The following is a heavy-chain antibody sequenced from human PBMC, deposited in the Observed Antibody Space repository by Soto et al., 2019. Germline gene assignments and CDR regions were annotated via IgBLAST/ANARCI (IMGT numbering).Heavy chain of an antibody. Sequence: QLQLQESGSGLVKPSQTLSLTCAVSGGSISSGGYSWSWIRQPPGKGLEWIGYIYHSGSTYYNPSRKSRVTISVDRSKNQCSLKLSSVTAADTAGYYCARAGGLGAVAVDYWGQGTLVTVSS. V-gene: IGHV4-30-2*01. CDR1: GGSISSGGYS. D-gene: IGHD6-19*01. J-gene: IGHJ4*02. CDR2: IYHSGST. CDR3: ARAGGLGAVAVDY.